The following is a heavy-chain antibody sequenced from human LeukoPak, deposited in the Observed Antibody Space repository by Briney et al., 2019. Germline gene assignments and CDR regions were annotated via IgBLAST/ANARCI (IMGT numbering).Heavy chain of an antibody. Sequence: ASVKVSCEASGGTFTTYPINWVRQAPGQGLEWMGRIIPLLSQSNYAQKFQGTVSITADEFTDTVNMELSSLRSEDTAVYYCATGTSHRDSFDVWGQGTKVTVSS. J-gene: IGHJ3*01. D-gene: IGHD3/OR15-3a*01. CDR1: GGTFTTYP. CDR2: IIPLLSQS. V-gene: IGHV1-69*11. CDR3: ATGTSHRDSFDV.